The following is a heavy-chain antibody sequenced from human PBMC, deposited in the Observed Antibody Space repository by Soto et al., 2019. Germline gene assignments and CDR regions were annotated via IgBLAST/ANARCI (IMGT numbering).Heavy chain of an antibody. Sequence: SGGSLRLSCAASGFTFSSYAMQWVRQAPGKGLEWVAVISYDGSNKYYADSVKGRFTISRDNSKNTLYLQMNSLRAEDTAVYYCARPKRTIVGAMYYFDYWGQGTLVTVSS. V-gene: IGHV3-30-3*01. CDR1: GFTFSSYA. CDR3: ARPKRTIVGAMYYFDY. D-gene: IGHD1-26*01. J-gene: IGHJ4*02. CDR2: ISYDGSNK.